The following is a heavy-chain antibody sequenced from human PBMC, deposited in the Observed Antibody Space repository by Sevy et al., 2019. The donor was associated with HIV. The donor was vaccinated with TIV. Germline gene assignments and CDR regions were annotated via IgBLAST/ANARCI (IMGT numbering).Heavy chain of an antibody. D-gene: IGHD3-16*01. V-gene: IGHV3-7*01. CDR2: IKSDGSDK. J-gene: IGHJ4*02. CDR1: GFTFSAYW. CDR3: AQETVGRFDS. Sequence: GGSLILSCAASGFTFSAYWMNWVRQAPGKGLEWVANIKSDGSDKHYVDSVEGRFTISRDNAKNSLYLQMNSRRVEDTAVYYCAQETVGRFDSWGQGTLVTVSS.